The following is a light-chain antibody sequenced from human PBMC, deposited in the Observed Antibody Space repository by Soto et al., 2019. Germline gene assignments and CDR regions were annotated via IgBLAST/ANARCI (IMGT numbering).Light chain of an antibody. CDR3: GTWDSSLSAVV. J-gene: IGLJ3*02. V-gene: IGLV1-51*01. CDR2: DNN. CDR1: SSNIGNTY. Sequence: QSVLTQPPSVSAAPGQKVTSSCSGSSSNIGNTYVSWYQQLPGTAPKLLIYDNNERPSGIPDRFSGSKSGTSAILGITGLQTGDEADYYCGTWDSSLSAVVFGGGTKLTVL.